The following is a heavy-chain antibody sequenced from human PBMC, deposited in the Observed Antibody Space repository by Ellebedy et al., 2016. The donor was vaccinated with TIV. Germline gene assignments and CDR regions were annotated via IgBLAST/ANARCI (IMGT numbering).Heavy chain of an antibody. J-gene: IGHJ4*02. V-gene: IGHV1-69*13. Sequence: AASVKVSCQASGCTFNNSAISWVRQAPGQGLEWMGGIIPIFGTAHYAQKFRGRVTITADESTSAAYMDLSSLRYEDTAVYYCARAESDGYAWDYWGQGTLVTVSS. CDR1: GCTFNNSA. CDR2: IIPIFGTA. D-gene: IGHD5-24*01. CDR3: ARAESDGYAWDY.